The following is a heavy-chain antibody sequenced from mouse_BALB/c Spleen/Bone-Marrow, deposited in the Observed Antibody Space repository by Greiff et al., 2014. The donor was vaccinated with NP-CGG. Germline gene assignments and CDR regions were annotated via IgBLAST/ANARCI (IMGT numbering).Heavy chain of an antibody. CDR3: AREKIYGNHLWYFDV. CDR2: IHPNSGNT. J-gene: IGHJ1*01. CDR1: GYTFTSSW. D-gene: IGHD2-1*01. Sequence: QLQQSGSVLVRPGASVKLSCKASGYTFTSSWMHWAKQRPGQGLEWIGEIHPNSGNTNYNEKFKGKATLTVDTSSSTAYVDLSSLTSEDSAVYYCAREKIYGNHLWYFDVWGAGTTVTVSS. V-gene: IGHV1S130*01.